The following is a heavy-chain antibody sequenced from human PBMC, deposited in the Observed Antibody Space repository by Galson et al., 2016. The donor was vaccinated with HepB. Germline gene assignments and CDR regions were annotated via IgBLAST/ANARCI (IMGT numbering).Heavy chain of an antibody. D-gene: IGHD3-9*01. J-gene: IGHJ5*02. CDR2: IYYSGST. CDR1: GGSINSTGYY. Sequence: SETLSLTCTVSGGSINSTGYYWTWIRQHPGKGLEWIGYIYYSGSTNYNPSLKSRVSISVDTSKNQFSLRLSSVTAADTAVYYCARDEGGDYDILTGYYIKPWFDPWGQGTLVTVSS. V-gene: IGHV4-61*08. CDR3: ARDEGGDYDILTGYYIKPWFDP.